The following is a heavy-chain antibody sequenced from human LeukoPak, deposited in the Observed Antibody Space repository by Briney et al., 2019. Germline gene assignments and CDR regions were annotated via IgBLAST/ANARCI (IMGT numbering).Heavy chain of an antibody. D-gene: IGHD2-21*01. CDR3: ARAPHNCGGDCYFDY. CDR1: GFTFSSYS. J-gene: IGHJ4*02. CDR2: ISSSSSYI. V-gene: IGHV3-21*01. Sequence: GGSLRLSCAASGFTFSSYSMNWVRQAPGKGLEWVSSISSSSSYIYYADSVKGRFTISRDNAKNSLYLQMNSLRAEDTAVYYCARAPHNCGGDCYFDYWGQGTLVTVSS.